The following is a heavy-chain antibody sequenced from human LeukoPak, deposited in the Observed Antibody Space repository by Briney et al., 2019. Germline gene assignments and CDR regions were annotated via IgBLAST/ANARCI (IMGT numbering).Heavy chain of an antibody. J-gene: IGHJ6*02. V-gene: IGHV3-48*03. D-gene: IGHD6-19*01. CDR3: ARVGNGPVARNYCYYGMDV. Sequence: PGGSLRLSCAASGFSFKSYEMTWVRQAPGKGLEWVSYISSSGNSIYYADSVKGRFTISRDTAKSSLYLQMNSLRGEDTALYYCARVGNGPVARNYCYYGMDVWGQGTTVTVSS. CDR1: GFSFKSYE. CDR2: ISSSGNSI.